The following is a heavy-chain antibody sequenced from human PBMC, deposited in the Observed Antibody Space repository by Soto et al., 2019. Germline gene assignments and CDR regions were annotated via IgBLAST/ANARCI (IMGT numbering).Heavy chain of an antibody. CDR1: GYTFTSYA. V-gene: IGHV1-3*01. D-gene: IGHD6-6*01. Sequence: QVQLVQSGAEVKKPGASVKVSCKASGYTFTSYAMHWVRQAPGQRLEWMGWINAGNGNTKYSQKFQGRVTITRDTSASTAYMELSSLRSEDTAVYYCASQDSSSSWQYVPGPFDYSGQGTLVTVSS. J-gene: IGHJ4*02. CDR2: INAGNGNT. CDR3: ASQDSSSSWQYVPGPFDY.